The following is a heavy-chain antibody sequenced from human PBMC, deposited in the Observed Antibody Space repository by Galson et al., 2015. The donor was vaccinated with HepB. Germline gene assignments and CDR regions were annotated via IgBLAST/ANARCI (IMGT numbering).Heavy chain of an antibody. V-gene: IGHV3-43*01. Sequence: SLRLSCAASGFTFDDYTMHWVRQAPGKGLEWVSLISWDGGSTYYADSVKGRFTISRDNSKNSLYLQMNSLRTEDTALYYCAKVEEEYSNSWYDYWGQGTLVTVSS. CDR2: ISWDGGST. CDR1: GFTFDDYT. J-gene: IGHJ4*02. D-gene: IGHD6-13*01. CDR3: AKVEEEYSNSWYDY.